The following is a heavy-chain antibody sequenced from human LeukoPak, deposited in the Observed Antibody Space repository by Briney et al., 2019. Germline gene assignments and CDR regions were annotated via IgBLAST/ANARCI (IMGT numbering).Heavy chain of an antibody. CDR1: GYTFTGYY. J-gene: IGHJ6*03. CDR2: INPNSGVT. Sequence: ASVKVSCKASGYTFTGYYMHWVRHAPGQGGERGGWINPNSGVTNYAQTFQGRVTMTRDTTISTAYMELSRLRSDDTDVYYCARDKRAPAMFYYYYMDVWGKGTTVTVSS. V-gene: IGHV1-2*02. D-gene: IGHD5-18*01. CDR3: ARDKRAPAMFYYYYMDV.